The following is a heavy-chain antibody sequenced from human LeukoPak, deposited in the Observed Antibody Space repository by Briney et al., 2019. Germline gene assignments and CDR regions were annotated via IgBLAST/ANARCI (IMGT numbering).Heavy chain of an antibody. CDR2: ISGYIGDT. CDR1: GYKFRDYG. Sequence: ASVKVSCKASGYKFRDYGISWVRQAPGQGLEWMGWISGYIGDTNYAQSFQGRVTMTSDTSTSVAYLDLRSLGSGDTAVYYCARGPDYGDADFWGQGTLVTVSS. CDR3: ARGPDYGDADF. V-gene: IGHV1-18*01. D-gene: IGHD4-17*01. J-gene: IGHJ4*02.